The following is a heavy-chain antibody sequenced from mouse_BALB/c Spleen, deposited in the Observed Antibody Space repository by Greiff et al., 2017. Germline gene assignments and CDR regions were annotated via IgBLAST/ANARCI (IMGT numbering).Heavy chain of an antibody. CDR2: INPSTGYT. J-gene: IGHJ3*01. CDR1: GYTFTSYW. D-gene: IGHD2-4*01. Sequence: QVHVKQSGAELAKPGASVKMSCKASGYTFTSYWMHWVKQRPGQGLEWIGYINPSTGYTEYNQKFKDKATLTADKSSSTAYMQLSSLTSEDSAVYYCAVIYYDYDVGFAYWGQGTLVTVSA. CDR3: AVIYYDYDVGFAY. V-gene: IGHV1-7*01.